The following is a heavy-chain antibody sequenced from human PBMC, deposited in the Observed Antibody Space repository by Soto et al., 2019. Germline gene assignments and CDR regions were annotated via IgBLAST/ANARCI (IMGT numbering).Heavy chain of an antibody. J-gene: IGHJ6*02. V-gene: IGHV3-48*02. D-gene: IGHD3-3*01. Sequence: ESGGGLVQPGGSLRLSCAASGFTFSSYSMNWVRQAPGKGLEWVSYISSSSSTIYYADSVKGRFTISRDNAKNSLYLQMNSLRDEDTAVYYCARGGSDFWSGYYYYYYGMDVWGQGTTVTVSS. CDR2: ISSSSSTI. CDR1: GFTFSSYS. CDR3: ARGGSDFWSGYYYYYYGMDV.